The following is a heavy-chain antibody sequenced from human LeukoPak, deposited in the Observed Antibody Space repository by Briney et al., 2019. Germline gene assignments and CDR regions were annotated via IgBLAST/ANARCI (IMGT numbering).Heavy chain of an antibody. CDR3: ANGGLYYDILTGYSASYYFDY. CDR1: GFSITNYW. CDR2: ISGSGGST. V-gene: IGHV3-23*01. Sequence: GGSLRLSCAVSGFSITNYWMTWVRQAPGKGLEWVSAISGSGGSTYYADSVKGRFTISRDNSKNTLYLQMNSLRAEDTAVYYCANGGLYYDILTGYSASYYFDYWGQGTLVTVSS. J-gene: IGHJ4*02. D-gene: IGHD3-9*01.